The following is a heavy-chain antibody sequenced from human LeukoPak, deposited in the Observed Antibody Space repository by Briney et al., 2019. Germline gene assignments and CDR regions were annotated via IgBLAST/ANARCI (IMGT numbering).Heavy chain of an antibody. D-gene: IGHD2-21*02. CDR3: ARDAAYCGGDCYSDY. CDR1: GYTFTGYY. V-gene: IGHV1-2*02. Sequence: ASVKVACKASGYTFTGYYMHWVRQAPGPGLEWMGWINPNSGGTNYAQKFQGRVTMTRDTSISTAYMELSRLRSDDTAVYYCARDAAYCGGDCYSDYWGQGTLVTVSS. J-gene: IGHJ4*02. CDR2: INPNSGGT.